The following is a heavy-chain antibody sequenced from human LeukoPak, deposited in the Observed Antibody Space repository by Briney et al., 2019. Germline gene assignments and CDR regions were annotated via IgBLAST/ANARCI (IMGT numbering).Heavy chain of an antibody. CDR1: GFTFSAYG. CDR3: ATEGLELD. Sequence: PGGSLRLPCAASGFTFSAYGMNWVRQAPGKGLEWVSYISTSSTTMHYADSVKGRFTISRDNAKNSVYLQMNSLRVEDTAVYYCATEGLELDWGQGTLVTVSS. J-gene: IGHJ4*02. CDR2: ISTSSTTM. D-gene: IGHD3/OR15-3a*01. V-gene: IGHV3-48*01.